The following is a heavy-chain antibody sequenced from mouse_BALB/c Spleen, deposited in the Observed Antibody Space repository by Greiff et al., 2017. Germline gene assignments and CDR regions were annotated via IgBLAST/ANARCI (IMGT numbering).Heavy chain of an antibody. D-gene: IGHD1-2*01. CDR2: IDPSDSET. CDR3: ASPIHYSFAY. J-gene: IGHJ3*01. Sequence: QVQLQQSGPQLVRPGASVKISCKASGYSFTSYWMHWVKQRPGQGLEWIGMIDPSDSETRLNQKFKDKATLTVDKSSSTAYMQLSSPTSEDSAVYYCASPIHYSFAYWGQGTLVTVSA. CDR1: GYSFTSYW. V-gene: IGHV1S127*01.